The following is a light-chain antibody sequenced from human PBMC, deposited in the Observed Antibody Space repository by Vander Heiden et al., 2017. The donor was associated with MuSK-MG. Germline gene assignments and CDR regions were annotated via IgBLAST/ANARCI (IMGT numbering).Light chain of an antibody. CDR3: QQYYSTPRT. V-gene: IGKV4-1*01. Sequence: VMNQPADSLAVSLCERASINCKYSQSVFYSSNNKNYLDWYQKEPGKPPKLLISWASIRESGVPDRFRGSGSGTDFTLTISSLHAEDVAVYYCQQYYSTPRTFGQGTKVEIK. J-gene: IGKJ1*01. CDR1: QSVFYSSNNKNY. CDR2: WAS.